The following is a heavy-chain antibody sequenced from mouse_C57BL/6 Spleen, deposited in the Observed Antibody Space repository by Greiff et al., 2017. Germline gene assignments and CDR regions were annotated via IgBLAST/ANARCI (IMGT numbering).Heavy chain of an antibody. V-gene: IGHV1-52*01. CDR1: GYAFTSSW. Sequence: VQLQQSGPELVRPGSSVKLSCKASGYAFTSSWMHWVKQRPIQGLEWIGHIDPSDSDTNYNQKFKDKATLTVDKSSSTAYMQLSSLTSEDSAVDYCARLPGCWGKGTLVTGS. CDR3: ARLPGC. J-gene: IGHJ3*02. CDR2: IDPSDSDT.